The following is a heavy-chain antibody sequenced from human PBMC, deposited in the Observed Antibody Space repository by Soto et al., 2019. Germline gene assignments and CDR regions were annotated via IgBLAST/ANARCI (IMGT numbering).Heavy chain of an antibody. Sequence: SGPTLVNPTETLTLTCTVSGFSLSNARMGVSWIRQPPGKALEWLAHIFSNDEKSYSTSLKSRLTISKDTSKSQVVLTMTNMDPVDTAIYYCARDYYYDSSGYQDYWGQGTLVTVSS. V-gene: IGHV2-26*01. CDR1: GFSLSNARMG. CDR2: IFSNDEK. D-gene: IGHD3-22*01. CDR3: ARDYYYDSSGYQDY. J-gene: IGHJ4*02.